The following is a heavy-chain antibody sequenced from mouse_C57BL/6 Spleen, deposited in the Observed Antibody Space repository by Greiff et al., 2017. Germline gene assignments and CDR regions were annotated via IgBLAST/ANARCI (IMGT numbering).Heavy chain of an antibody. V-gene: IGHV3-6*01. J-gene: IGHJ4*01. CDR3: ARDDRDAMDY. CDR1: GYSITSCYY. CDR2: ISYAGSN. Sequence: DVKLQESGPGLVKPSQSLSLTCSVTGYSITSCYYWNWIRQFPGNKLEWMGHISYAGSNNYNPSLKNRSSITRDTAKNQFFLKLNAVTTEDTATYYCARDDRDAMDYWGQGTSVTVSS.